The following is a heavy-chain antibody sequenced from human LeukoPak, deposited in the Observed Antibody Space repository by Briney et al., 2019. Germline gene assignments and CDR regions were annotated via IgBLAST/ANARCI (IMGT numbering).Heavy chain of an antibody. V-gene: IGHV4-59*08. Sequence: SETLSLTCTVSGRSLTSYYWSWIRQPPGKGLEWIGYIYYSGSPNYNPSFKSRVTISVDTPKNQFSLKLSSVAAADTAVYYCARHHYGTTYWFDPWGQGTLVTVSS. D-gene: IGHD1-1*01. CDR2: IYYSGSP. J-gene: IGHJ5*02. CDR3: ARHHYGTTYWFDP. CDR1: GRSLTSYY.